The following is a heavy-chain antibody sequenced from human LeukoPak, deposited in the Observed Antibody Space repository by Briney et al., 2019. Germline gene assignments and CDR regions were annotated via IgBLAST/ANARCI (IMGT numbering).Heavy chain of an antibody. CDR2: IYPGDSDT. D-gene: IGHD4-23*01. J-gene: IGHJ6*03. CDR3: ARQKSGTVVTPGDYYYMDV. Sequence: GESLKISCEGSGYSFTSYWIGCGRQMPGEGLEWMGIIYPGDSDTRYSPSFQGQVTISADKSISTAYLQWSSLKASDTAMYYCARQKSGTVVTPGDYYYMDVWGKGTTVTVSS. V-gene: IGHV5-51*01. CDR1: GYSFTSYW.